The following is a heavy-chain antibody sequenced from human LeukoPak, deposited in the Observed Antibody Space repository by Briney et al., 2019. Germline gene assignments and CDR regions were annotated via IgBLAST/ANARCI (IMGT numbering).Heavy chain of an antibody. J-gene: IGHJ4*02. V-gene: IGHV4-34*01. CDR2: INHSGST. Sequence: SETLSLTCAVYGGSFGGYYWSWIRQPPGKGLEWIGEINHSGSTNYNPSLKSRVTISVDTSKNQFSLKLSSVTAADTAVYYCARGTLDTMVRGVIHIPYYWGQGTLVTVSS. D-gene: IGHD3-10*01. CDR1: GGSFGGYY. CDR3: ARGTLDTMVRGVIHIPYY.